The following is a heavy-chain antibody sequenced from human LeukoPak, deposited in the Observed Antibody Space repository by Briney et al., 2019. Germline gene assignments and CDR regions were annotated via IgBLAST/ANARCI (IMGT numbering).Heavy chain of an antibody. V-gene: IGHV4-59*01. D-gene: IGHD1-26*01. CDR1: GGSISSYY. CDR2: IYYSGST. CDR3: ARAVAAPTWFDP. Sequence: SETLSLTCTVSGGSISSYYWNWIRQPPGKGLEWIGNIYYSGSTNYNPSPKSRVTISLGTSKIQFSLKLTSVTAADTAVYYCARAVAAPTWFDPWGQGTLVTVSS. J-gene: IGHJ5*02.